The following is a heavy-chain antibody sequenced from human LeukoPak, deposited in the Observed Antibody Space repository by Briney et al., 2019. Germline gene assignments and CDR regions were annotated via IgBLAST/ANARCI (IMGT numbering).Heavy chain of an antibody. CDR2: ISYDGSNK. Sequence: GRSLRLSCAASGFTFSSYGMHWVRQAPGKGLEWVAVISYDGSNKYYADSVKGRFTISRDNSKNTLYLQMNSLRAEDTAVYYCELSGGDLDYWGQGTTVTVSS. CDR1: GFTFSSYG. J-gene: IGHJ4*03. CDR3: ELSGGDLDY. D-gene: IGHD3-16*01. V-gene: IGHV3-30*03.